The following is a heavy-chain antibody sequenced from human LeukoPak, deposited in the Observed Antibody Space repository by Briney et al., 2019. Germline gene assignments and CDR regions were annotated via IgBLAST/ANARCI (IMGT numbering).Heavy chain of an antibody. CDR1: GGTFSSYA. J-gene: IGHJ6*02. CDR3: ARVRGADRYYDFWSGYYKSEVYYYYYGMDV. Sequence: SVKVSCKASGGTFSSYAISWVRQAPGQGLEWMGGIIPIFGTANYAQKFQGRVTITADESTSTAYMELSSLRAEDTAVYYCARVRGADRYYDFWSGYYKSEVYYYYYGMDVWGQGTTVTVSS. CDR2: IIPIFGTA. V-gene: IGHV1-69*13. D-gene: IGHD3-3*01.